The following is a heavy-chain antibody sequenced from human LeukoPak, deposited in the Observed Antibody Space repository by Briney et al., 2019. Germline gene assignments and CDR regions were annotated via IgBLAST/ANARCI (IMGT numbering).Heavy chain of an antibody. CDR3: AKGGGYEAQYYYYYLDV. Sequence: GGSLRLPCAASGFTFSSYGMHWVRQAPGKGLEWVAFIRYDGSNKYYADSVKGRFTISRDNSKNTLYLQMKSLRAEDTAVYYCAKGGGYEAQYYYYYLDVWGKGTTVTISS. CDR1: GFTFSSYG. V-gene: IGHV3-30*02. D-gene: IGHD5-12*01. J-gene: IGHJ6*03. CDR2: IRYDGSNK.